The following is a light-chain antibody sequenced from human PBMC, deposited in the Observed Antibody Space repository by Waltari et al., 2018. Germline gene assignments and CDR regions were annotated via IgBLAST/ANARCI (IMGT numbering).Light chain of an antibody. J-gene: IGKJ3*01. V-gene: IGKV1-39*01. CDR1: QSIRNY. CDR3: QQNDSSPMT. CDR2: AAS. Sequence: DIQMTQSPSSLSASVGDRITIPCRTSQSIRNYLNWYQQKPGKAPKLLIYAASSLQSGVPSRFSGSGSGTDFTLTISSLQPEDFATYYCQQNDSSPMTFGHGTKVDI.